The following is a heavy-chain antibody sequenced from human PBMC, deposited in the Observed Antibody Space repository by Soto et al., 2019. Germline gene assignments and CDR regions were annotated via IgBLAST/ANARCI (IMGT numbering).Heavy chain of an antibody. CDR1: GGFVSSGSYY. Sequence: PSETLSLTCAVYGGFVSSGSYYWSWIRQPPGKGLEWIGEMSHSGGTHFNPSLKSRVTISVDTSKNQFSLKLSSVTAADTAVYYCACGVVAATPATFYFDYWGQGTLVTVSS. D-gene: IGHD2-15*01. CDR2: MSHSGGT. J-gene: IGHJ4*02. CDR3: ACGVVAATPATFYFDY. V-gene: IGHV4-61*01.